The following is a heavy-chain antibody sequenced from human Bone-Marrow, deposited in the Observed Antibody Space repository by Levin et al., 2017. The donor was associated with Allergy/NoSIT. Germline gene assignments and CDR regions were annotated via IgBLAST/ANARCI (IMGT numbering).Heavy chain of an antibody. CDR2: ISSNSNYI. CDR1: GFTFSSSS. CDR3: AVPTVGASTDWYFDL. D-gene: IGHD1-26*01. V-gene: IGHV3-21*01. J-gene: IGHJ2*01. Sequence: PGGSLRLSCAASGFTFSSSSMNWVRQAPGKGLQWVSSISSNSNYIYYADSMKGRFTISRDNAKNSLFLQMDSLRVDDTAVYYCAVPTVGASTDWYFDLWGRGTLVTVSS.